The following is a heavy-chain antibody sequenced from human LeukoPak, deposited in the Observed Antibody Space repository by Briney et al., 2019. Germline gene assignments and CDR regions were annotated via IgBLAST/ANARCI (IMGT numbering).Heavy chain of an antibody. J-gene: IGHJ4*02. CDR1: GYTFTSYA. CDR2: INPNSGGT. D-gene: IGHD3-22*01. CDR3: ARDNYYDSSGYYSGDFYFDY. V-gene: IGHV1-2*02. Sequence: ASVKVSCKASGYTFTSYAMNWVRQAPGQGLEWMGWINPNSGGTNYAQKFQGRVTMTRDTSISTAYMELSRLRSDDTAVYYCARDNYYDSSGYYSGDFYFDYWGQGTLVTVSS.